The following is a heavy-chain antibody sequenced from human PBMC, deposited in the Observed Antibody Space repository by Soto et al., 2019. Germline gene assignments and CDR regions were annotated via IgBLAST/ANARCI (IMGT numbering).Heavy chain of an antibody. CDR3: ARIRRTYYDFWSGYYIFDY. V-gene: IGHV3-7*01. Sequence: EVQLVESGGGLVQPGGSLRLSCAASGFTFSSYWMSWVRQAPGKGLEWVANIKQDGSEKYYVDSVKGRFTISRDNAKNSLYLQMNSLRAEDTAVYYCARIRRTYYDFWSGYYIFDYWGQGTLVTVSS. D-gene: IGHD3-3*01. CDR2: IKQDGSEK. J-gene: IGHJ4*02. CDR1: GFTFSSYW.